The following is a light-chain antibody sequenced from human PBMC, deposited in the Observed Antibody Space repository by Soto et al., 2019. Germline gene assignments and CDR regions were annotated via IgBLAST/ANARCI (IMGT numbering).Light chain of an antibody. CDR2: GAS. Sequence: EIVMTQSPATLSVSPGERATLSCWASQSVGSNLAWYQQKPGQATRLLIYGASTRAIGILARFSGSGSGTEFTLTISSLQSEDFDVYFCYQSSNWPETFGPGTKVEIK. CDR3: YQSSNWPET. V-gene: IGKV3-15*01. CDR1: QSVGSN. J-gene: IGKJ1*01.